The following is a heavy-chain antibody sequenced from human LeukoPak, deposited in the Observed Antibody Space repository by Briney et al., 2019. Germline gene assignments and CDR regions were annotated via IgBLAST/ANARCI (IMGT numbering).Heavy chain of an antibody. CDR2: IQYDGSYK. CDR1: GFTFSFYG. Sequence: GGSLRLSXATSGFTFSFYGMHWVRQAPGKGLEWVAFIQYDGSYKFYADSVQGRFSISRDNSKNTLFLQMNSLRAEDTAVYYCAKTSDQLLYSKFDFWGQGTLVTVSS. J-gene: IGHJ4*02. V-gene: IGHV3-30*02. CDR3: AKTSDQLLYSKFDF. D-gene: IGHD2-2*02.